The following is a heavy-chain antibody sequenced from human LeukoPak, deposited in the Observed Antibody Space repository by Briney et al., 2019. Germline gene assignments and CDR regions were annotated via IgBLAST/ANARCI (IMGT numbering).Heavy chain of an antibody. CDR3: AREGGTVVKTLDY. J-gene: IGHJ4*02. V-gene: IGHV3-11*01. Sequence: GALRLSCAASGFTVSSNYMSWIRQAPGKGLEWVSYISSSGSTIYYADSVKGRFTISRDNAKNSLYLQMNSLRAEDTAVYYCAREGGTVVKTLDYWGQGTLVTVSS. CDR2: ISSSGSTI. D-gene: IGHD4-23*01. CDR1: GFTVSSNY.